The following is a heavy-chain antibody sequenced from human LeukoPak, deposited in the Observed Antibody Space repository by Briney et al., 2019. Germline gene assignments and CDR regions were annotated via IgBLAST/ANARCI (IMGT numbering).Heavy chain of an antibody. CDR2: ISYDGSNK. V-gene: IGHV3-30*03. CDR1: GFSFSSYG. J-gene: IGHJ3*02. D-gene: IGHD4-23*01. CDR3: ATGGASVFLDAFDI. Sequence: GGSLRLSCAASGFSFSSYGMHWVRQAPGKGLDWVAVISYDGSNKFYGDSVKGRFTISRDNAKNTLYLQMNSLRAEDTAVYYCATGGASVFLDAFDIWGQGTMVTVSS.